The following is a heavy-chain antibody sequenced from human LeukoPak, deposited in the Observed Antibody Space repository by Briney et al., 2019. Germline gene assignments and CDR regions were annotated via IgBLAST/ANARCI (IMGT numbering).Heavy chain of an antibody. CDR2: INPNSGGT. CDR1: GYTFTGYY. V-gene: IGHV1-2*02. CDR3: ARSYDSSGYYDY. D-gene: IGHD3-22*01. Sequence: ASVKVSCKASGYTFTGYYMHWVRQAPGRGLEWMGWINPNSGGTNYAQKFQGRVTMTRDTSISTAYMELSRLRSDDTAVYYCARSYDSSGYYDYWGQGTLVTVSS. J-gene: IGHJ4*02.